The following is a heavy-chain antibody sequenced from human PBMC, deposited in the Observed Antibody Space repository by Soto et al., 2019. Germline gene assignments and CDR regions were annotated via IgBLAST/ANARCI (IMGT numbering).Heavy chain of an antibody. Sequence: KLPETLSLTCTVSGGSISSYYWSWIRQPPGKGLEWIGYIYYSGSTNYNPSLTSRVTISVDTSKNQFSLKLSSVTAADTAVYYCARGHYDFWSGYYTRWFDPWGQGTLVTVSS. V-gene: IGHV4-59*01. CDR3: ARGHYDFWSGYYTRWFDP. CDR1: GGSISSYY. J-gene: IGHJ5*02. D-gene: IGHD3-3*01. CDR2: IYYSGST.